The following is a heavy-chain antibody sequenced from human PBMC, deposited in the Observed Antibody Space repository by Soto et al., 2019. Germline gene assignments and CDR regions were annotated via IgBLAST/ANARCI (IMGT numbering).Heavy chain of an antibody. CDR2: IIPIFGTA. Sequence: SVKVSCKASGGTFNNYTFSWVRQAPGQGLEWMGGIIPIFGTANYAQNLQGRLTITADESTSTAYMELSSLRSEDTAMYYCASATRQDYDNSGYYYPDWYFDLWGPGTLVTVSS. D-gene: IGHD3-22*01. J-gene: IGHJ2*01. V-gene: IGHV1-69*13. CDR1: GGTFNNYT. CDR3: ASATRQDYDNSGYYYPDWYFDL.